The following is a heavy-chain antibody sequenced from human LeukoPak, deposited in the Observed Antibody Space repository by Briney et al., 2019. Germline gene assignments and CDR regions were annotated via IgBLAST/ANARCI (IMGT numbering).Heavy chain of an antibody. CDR3: ARGSSSWYLPYYYGMDV. CDR2: IYYSGST. CDR1: GGSISSGGYY. J-gene: IGHJ6*02. D-gene: IGHD6-13*01. V-gene: IGHV4-31*03. Sequence: SQTLSLTCTVSGGSISSGGYYWSWIRQHPGKGLEWIGYIYYSGSTYYNPSLKSRVTISVDTSKNQFSLKLSSVTAADTAVYYCARGSSSWYLPYYYGMDVWGQGTTVTVSS.